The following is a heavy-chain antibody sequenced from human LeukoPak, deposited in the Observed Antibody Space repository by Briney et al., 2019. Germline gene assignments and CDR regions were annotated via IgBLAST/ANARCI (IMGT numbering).Heavy chain of an antibody. V-gene: IGHV3-23*01. D-gene: IGHD2/OR15-2a*01. J-gene: IGHJ4*02. CDR1: EFTFSDYV. CDR3: AKGIVSEASPSYYFDT. Sequence: GGSLRLSCAASEFTFSDYVMNWVRQAPGKGLEWVSTISGRGGTTYCADSVKGRFTISRDNSNNMVFLLMSSLRVEDTALYFCAKGIVSEASPSYYFDTWGQGTLVSVSP. CDR2: ISGRGGTT.